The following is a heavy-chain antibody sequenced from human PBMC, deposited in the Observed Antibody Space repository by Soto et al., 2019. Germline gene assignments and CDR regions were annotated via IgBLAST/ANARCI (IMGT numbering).Heavy chain of an antibody. V-gene: IGHV1-46*03. CDR1: GYTFTSYY. J-gene: IGHJ4*02. Sequence: QVQLVQSGAEVKKPGASVKVSCKASGYTFTSYYIHWVRQAPGHGLEWMGIINPSGGSTSYAQKFQGRVTMTWDTSTSTVYMERSSLRSEDTAVYFCARWLRYFDWSFFDYWGQGTLVTVSS. CDR2: INPSGGST. CDR3: ARWLRYFDWSFFDY. D-gene: IGHD3-9*01.